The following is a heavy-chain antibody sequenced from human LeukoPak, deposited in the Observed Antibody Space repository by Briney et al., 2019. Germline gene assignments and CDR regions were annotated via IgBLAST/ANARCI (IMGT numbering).Heavy chain of an antibody. V-gene: IGHV3-20*04. D-gene: IGHD3-3*01. CDR2: INWNGGST. J-gene: IGHJ6*03. CDR1: GFTFDDYG. Sequence: GGSLRLSCAASGFTFDDYGMSWVRQAPGKGLEWVSGINWNGGSTGYADSVKGRFTISRDNAKNSLSLQMNSLRVEDTALYYCARGGISIFGVVIYMDVWGKGTTVTVSS. CDR3: ARGGISIFGVVIYMDV.